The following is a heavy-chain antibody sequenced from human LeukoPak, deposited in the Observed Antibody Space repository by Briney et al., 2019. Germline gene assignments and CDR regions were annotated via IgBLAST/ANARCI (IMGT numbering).Heavy chain of an antibody. CDR2: ICHRGST. J-gene: IGHJ4*02. V-gene: IGHV4-4*02. CDR3: ARASDSSGYADY. Sequence: SSGTLSLTCAVSGGSISSSTWWSWVRQPPGKGLEWIGEICHRGSTNYNPSLKSRVTISVDKSRNQFSLRLSSVTAADTAVYYCARASDSSGYADYWGQGALVTVSS. D-gene: IGHD3-22*01. CDR1: GGSISSSTW.